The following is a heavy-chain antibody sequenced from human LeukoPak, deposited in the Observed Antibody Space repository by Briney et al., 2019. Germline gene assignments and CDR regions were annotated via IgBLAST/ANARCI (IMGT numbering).Heavy chain of an antibody. D-gene: IGHD1-26*01. CDR2: ISYDGSNK. CDR1: GFTFSSYG. Sequence: GGSLRLSCAASGFTFSSYGMHWVRQAPGKGLEWVAVISYDGSNKYYADSVKGRFTISRDNSKNTLYLQMNSLRAEDTAVYYCAKDIVGGDRLDYYYYGMDVWGQGTTVTVSS. CDR3: AKDIVGGDRLDYYYYGMDV. V-gene: IGHV3-30*18. J-gene: IGHJ6*02.